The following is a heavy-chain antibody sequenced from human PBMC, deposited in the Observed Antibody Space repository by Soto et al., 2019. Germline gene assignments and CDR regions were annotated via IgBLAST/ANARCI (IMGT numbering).Heavy chain of an antibody. CDR3: ARGTSWQLPFDS. D-gene: IGHD6-13*01. Sequence: QVQLQESGPGLVKPSETLSLTCTVSSDSISSYYWSWIRQPPGKRLEWIGYISYSGSTDYNPSLKSRVTISGDTSKNQFSLKVSSVTAADTAFYYCARGTSWQLPFDSWGQGTLVTVSS. CDR1: SDSISSYY. J-gene: IGHJ4*02. CDR2: ISYSGST. V-gene: IGHV4-59*01.